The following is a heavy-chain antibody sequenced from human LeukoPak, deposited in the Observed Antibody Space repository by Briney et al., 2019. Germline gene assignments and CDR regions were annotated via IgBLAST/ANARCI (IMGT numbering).Heavy chain of an antibody. CDR2: IYYSGST. V-gene: IGHV4-39*07. CDR3: ARENVDDSSGLVDNWFDP. CDR1: GGSISSSSYY. J-gene: IGHJ5*02. D-gene: IGHD3-22*01. Sequence: SGTLSLTCTVSGGSISSSSYYWGWIRQPPGKGLEWIGSIYYSGSTYYNPSLKSRVTISVDTSKNQFSLKLSSVTAADTAVYYCARENVDDSSGLVDNWFDPWGQGTLVTVSS.